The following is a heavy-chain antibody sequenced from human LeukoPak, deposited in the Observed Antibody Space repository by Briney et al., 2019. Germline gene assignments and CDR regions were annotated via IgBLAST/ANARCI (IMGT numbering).Heavy chain of an antibody. D-gene: IGHD3-22*01. J-gene: IGHJ4*02. CDR3: ARPLGSGYYDFDY. CDR2: INPSGGST. Sequence: GASVKVSCKASGDTFTSYYMHWVRQAPGQGLEWMGIINPSGGSTSYAQKFEGRVTMTRDTSTSTVYMELSSLRSEDTAVYYCARPLGSGYYDFDYWGQGTLVTVSS. V-gene: IGHV1-46*01. CDR1: GDTFTSYY.